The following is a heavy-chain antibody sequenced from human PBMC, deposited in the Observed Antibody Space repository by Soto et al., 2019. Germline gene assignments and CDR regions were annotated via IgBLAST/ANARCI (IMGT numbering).Heavy chain of an antibody. J-gene: IGHJ4*02. Sequence: PSETLSLTCAVSGYSISNGYYWCWIRQPPGKGLEWIGSIYHTGSTYYNPSLKSRVTISVDTSKNQFSLKLSSVTAADTAVYYCARRHSSNWYGLDYWGQGTLVTVSS. CDR3: ARRHSSNWYGLDY. CDR1: GYSISNGYY. CDR2: IYHTGST. V-gene: IGHV4-38-2*01. D-gene: IGHD6-13*01.